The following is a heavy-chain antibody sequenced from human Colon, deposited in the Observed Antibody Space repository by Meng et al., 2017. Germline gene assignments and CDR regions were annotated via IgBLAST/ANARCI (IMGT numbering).Heavy chain of an antibody. CDR1: GYSFTCYD. Sequence: QDQQVQSGAELKKPGAPAKVSCVTSGYSFTCYDITWVRQAPGQGLEWMGWISVYNGNTNYAQKFQGRVTMTTDTSTSTAYMELRSLRSDDTAVYYCARNYYDSSGYYYGYWGQGTLVTVSS. CDR2: ISVYNGNT. J-gene: IGHJ4*02. CDR3: ARNYYDSSGYYYGY. D-gene: IGHD3-22*01. V-gene: IGHV1-18*01.